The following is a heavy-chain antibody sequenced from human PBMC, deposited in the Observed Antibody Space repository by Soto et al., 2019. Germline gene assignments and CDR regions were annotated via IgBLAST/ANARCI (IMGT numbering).Heavy chain of an antibody. Sequence: TGRSLRPPCAASEFTFRGLWMHLVRQAPGKGLMWVSRITNDGSATDYADSVRGRFTISRDNAENMLYLQLNNLRADYTALYYCARDAARGYFDLWGRGTLVTVSS. CDR1: EFTFRGLW. D-gene: IGHD6-25*01. CDR2: ITNDGSAT. V-gene: IGHV3-74*01. J-gene: IGHJ2*01. CDR3: ARDAARGYFDL.